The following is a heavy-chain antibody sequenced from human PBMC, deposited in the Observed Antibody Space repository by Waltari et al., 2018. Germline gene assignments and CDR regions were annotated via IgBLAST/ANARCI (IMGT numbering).Heavy chain of an antibody. V-gene: IGHV3-53*02. J-gene: IGHJ4*02. CDR3: ARAKVGATSYYFDY. Sequence: EVQLVETGGGLIQPGGSLRLSCAASGFTVSSNYMSWVRKAPGKGLEWFSVIYSGGSTYYADSVKGRFTISRDNSKNTLYLQMNSLRAEDTAVYYCARAKVGATSYYFDYWGQGTLVTVSS. D-gene: IGHD1-26*01. CDR2: IYSGGST. CDR1: GFTVSSNY.